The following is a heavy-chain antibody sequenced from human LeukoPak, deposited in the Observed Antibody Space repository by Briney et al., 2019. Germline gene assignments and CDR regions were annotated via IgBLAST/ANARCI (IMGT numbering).Heavy chain of an antibody. CDR2: INPNSGDT. Sequence: GASVKVSCKASGYTFTGYYIHWVRQAPGQGREWMGWINPNSGDTNYAQKFQGRVTMTRDTSISTAYMELSRLRSDDTAVYYCGREFNWNAGPLDYWGQGTLVTVSS. D-gene: IGHD1-1*01. J-gene: IGHJ4*02. CDR1: GYTFTGYY. V-gene: IGHV1-2*02. CDR3: GREFNWNAGPLDY.